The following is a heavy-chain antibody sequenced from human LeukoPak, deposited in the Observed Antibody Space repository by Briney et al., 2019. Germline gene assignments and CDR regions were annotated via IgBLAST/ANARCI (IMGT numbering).Heavy chain of an antibody. V-gene: IGHV4-39*07. J-gene: IGHJ5*02. Sequence: SETLSLTCTVSGGSISSSSYYWGWIRQPPGKGLEWIGSIYYSGSTYYNPSLKSRVTISVDTSKNQFSLKLSSVTAADTAVYYCARDHAITIFGGGWFDPWGQGTLVTVSS. CDR1: GGSISSSSYY. CDR2: IYYSGST. D-gene: IGHD3-3*01. CDR3: ARDHAITIFGGGWFDP.